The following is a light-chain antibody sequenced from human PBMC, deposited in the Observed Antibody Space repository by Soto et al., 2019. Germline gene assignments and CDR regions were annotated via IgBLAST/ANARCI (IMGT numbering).Light chain of an antibody. V-gene: IGKV1-39*01. J-gene: IGKJ5*01. CDR3: QQSYSTPIT. CDR2: AAS. CDR1: QIISSF. Sequence: DIQMTQSPSSLSASVGDRVTITCRASQIISSFLIWYQQKPGKAPKLLIYAASNLQSGVPSRFSGSVSGTDFTLTISSLQPEDFATYYCQQSYSTPITFGQGTRL.